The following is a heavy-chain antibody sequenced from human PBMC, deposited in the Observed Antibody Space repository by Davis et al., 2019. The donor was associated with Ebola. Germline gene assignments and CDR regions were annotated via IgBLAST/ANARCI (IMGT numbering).Heavy chain of an antibody. J-gene: IGHJ6*02. CDR3: AKSYPGRHSVWNDGYHYGMDV. CDR2: LSGSAGST. D-gene: IGHD1-1*01. Sequence: GGSLRLSCAASEFSFSSYAMSWVRQAPGKGLEWVAGLSGSAGSTYHADSVKGRFTISRDNSNNTLYLQMNNLGAEDTAVYYCAKSYPGRHSVWNDGYHYGMDVWGQGTTVTVSS. CDR1: EFSFSSYA. V-gene: IGHV3-23*01.